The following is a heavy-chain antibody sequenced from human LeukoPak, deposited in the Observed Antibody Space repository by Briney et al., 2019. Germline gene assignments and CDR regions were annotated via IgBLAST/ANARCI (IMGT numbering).Heavy chain of an antibody. D-gene: IGHD5-12*01. Sequence: PSETLSLTCTVSGGSISSGGYYWSWIRQHPGKGLEWIGYIYYSGSTYYNPPLKSRVTISVDTSKNQFSLKLSSVTAADTAVYYCARAITSGYDYFDYWGQGTLVTVSS. CDR2: IYYSGST. J-gene: IGHJ4*02. V-gene: IGHV4-31*03. CDR3: ARAITSGYDYFDY. CDR1: GGSISSGGYY.